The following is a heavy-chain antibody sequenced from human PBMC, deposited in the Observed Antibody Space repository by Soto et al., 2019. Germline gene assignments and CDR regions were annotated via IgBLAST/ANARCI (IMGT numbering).Heavy chain of an antibody. Sequence: GESLKISCAASGFTFSSYGMHWVRQAPGKGLEWVAVISYDGSNKYYADSVKGRFTISRDNSKNTLYLQMNSLKDEDTAVYYCAKDDYYGSGHARNYYYYGMDVWGQGTTVTVSS. CDR2: ISYDGSNK. D-gene: IGHD3-10*01. CDR1: GFTFSSYG. J-gene: IGHJ6*02. V-gene: IGHV3-30*18. CDR3: AKDDYYGSGHARNYYYYGMDV.